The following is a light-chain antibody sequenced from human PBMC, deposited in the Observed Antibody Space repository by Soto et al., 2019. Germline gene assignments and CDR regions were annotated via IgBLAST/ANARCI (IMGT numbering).Light chain of an antibody. CDR3: QQSSTTPWT. CDR2: KAS. J-gene: IGKJ1*01. CDR1: QTISSW. V-gene: IGKV1-5*03. Sequence: DIQMTQSPSTLSGSVGDRVTITCRASQTISSWLAWYQQKPGKAPKLLIYKASTLKSGVPSRFSGSGSGTEFTLTISSLQPEDFATYYCQQSSTTPWTFGQGTKVDIK.